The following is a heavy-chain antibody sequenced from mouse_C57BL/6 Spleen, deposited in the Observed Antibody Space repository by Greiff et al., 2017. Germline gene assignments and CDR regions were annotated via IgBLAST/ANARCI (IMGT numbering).Heavy chain of an antibody. CDR2: ISYDGSN. CDR3: SSTYFYYYGSSDYAMDY. J-gene: IGHJ4*01. D-gene: IGHD1-1*01. Sequence: EVKVEESGPGLVKPSQSLSLTCSVTGYSITSGYYWNWIRQFPGNKLEWMGYISYDGSNNYNPSLKNRISITRDTSKNQFFLKLNSVTTEDTATYYCSSTYFYYYGSSDYAMDYWGQGTSVTVAS. V-gene: IGHV3-6*01. CDR1: GYSITSGYY.